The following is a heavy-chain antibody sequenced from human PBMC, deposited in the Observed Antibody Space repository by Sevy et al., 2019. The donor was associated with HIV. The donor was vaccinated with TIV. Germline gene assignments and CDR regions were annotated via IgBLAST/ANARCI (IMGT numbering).Heavy chain of an antibody. CDR3: ARDGGCGGTSCLLYFDS. Sequence: GGSLRLSCAASGFTFSDYYMNWVRQAPGKGLEWVSSISGRSSYIHYADSVRGRFTISRDNAKNSLYLQMNSLRVDDTAVYFCARDGGCGGTSCLLYFDSWGQGALVTVSS. CDR2: ISGRSSYI. J-gene: IGHJ4*02. D-gene: IGHD2-21*01. CDR1: GFTFSDYY. V-gene: IGHV3-21*01.